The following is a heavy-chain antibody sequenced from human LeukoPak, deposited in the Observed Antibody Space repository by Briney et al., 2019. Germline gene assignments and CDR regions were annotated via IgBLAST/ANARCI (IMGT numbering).Heavy chain of an antibody. J-gene: IGHJ4*02. CDR1: GFTFSSYA. V-gene: IGHV3-23*01. Sequence: GGSLRLSCAASGFTFSSYAMSWVRQAPGKGLEWVSAISASGYSTYYADSVKGRFTISRDNSKNTLYLQMNSLRAEDTAVYYCAKKTKTVAGTPTEFDYWGQGALVTVSS. CDR3: AKKTKTVAGTPTEFDY. CDR2: ISASGYST. D-gene: IGHD6-19*01.